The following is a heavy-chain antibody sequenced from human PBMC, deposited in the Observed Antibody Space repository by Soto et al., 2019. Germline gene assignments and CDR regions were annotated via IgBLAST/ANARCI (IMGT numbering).Heavy chain of an antibody. D-gene: IGHD6-19*01. J-gene: IGHJ6*02. V-gene: IGHV1-2*02. CDR3: ARDQSPYRGWPGMDV. Sequence: ASVKVSCKVPGYNFTDYYMHWVRQAPGQGLEWMGWINPNSGGTNYAQNFQGRVTMTRDTSISIAYIELNSLRSDDTAVYYSARDQSPYRGWPGMDVWGQGTTVSVSS. CDR2: INPNSGGT. CDR1: GYNFTDYY.